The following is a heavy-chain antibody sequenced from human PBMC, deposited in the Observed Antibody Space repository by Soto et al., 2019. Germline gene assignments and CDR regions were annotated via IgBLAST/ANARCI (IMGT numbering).Heavy chain of an antibody. CDR2: ISSSGIYI. Sequence: PGGSLRLSCAASGFTFSSYSINWVRQAPWKGLEWVSSISSSGIYIYYADSVKGRFTISRDNAKNSLYLQMNSLRAEDTAVYYCARVLDIVVVPAAAIVEDYYYGMDVWGQGTTVAV. CDR1: GFTFSSYS. CDR3: ARVLDIVVVPAAAIVEDYYYGMDV. V-gene: IGHV3-21*01. D-gene: IGHD2-2*03. J-gene: IGHJ6*02.